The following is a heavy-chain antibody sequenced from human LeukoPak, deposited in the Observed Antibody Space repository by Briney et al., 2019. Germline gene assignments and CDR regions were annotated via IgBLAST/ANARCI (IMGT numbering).Heavy chain of an antibody. CDR1: GFTFSNYW. Sequence: PGGSLRLSCAASGFTFSNYWMSWVRQAPGKGLEWVAHINQDGSEEHYMDSVKARFIISRDNAKNSLSLQMDSLRAEDTAVYYCVRDGGVSGYDLLESWGQGTLVTVYS. J-gene: IGHJ5*01. CDR3: VRDGGVSGYDLLES. D-gene: IGHD5-12*01. CDR2: INQDGSEE. V-gene: IGHV3-7*01.